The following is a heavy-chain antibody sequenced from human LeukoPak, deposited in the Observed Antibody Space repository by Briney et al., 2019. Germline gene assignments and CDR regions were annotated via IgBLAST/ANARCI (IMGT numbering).Heavy chain of an antibody. CDR3: ATEEWDL. V-gene: IGHV3-30*14. Sequence: GRSLRLSCAASGFTFSSYAMHWVRQAPGKGLEWVAVISYDGSNKYYADSVKGRFTISRDNSKNTVELQMNSLRADDTAVYYCATEEWDLWGRGTLVTVSS. D-gene: IGHD2-8*01. CDR2: ISYDGSNK. J-gene: IGHJ2*01. CDR1: GFTFSSYA.